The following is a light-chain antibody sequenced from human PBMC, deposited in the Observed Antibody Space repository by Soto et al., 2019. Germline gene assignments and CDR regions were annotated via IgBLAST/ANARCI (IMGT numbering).Light chain of an antibody. V-gene: IGKV3-15*01. CDR1: QSVSSN. Sequence: EIVLTQSPAALSLSPGERATLSCRASQSVSSNLAWHQQTPGQAPRLLIFGASTRATGIPDRFSGNGSGTELPLTNSSLQSEDFAVYYCQQYNNWPWTFGQGTKVEIK. J-gene: IGKJ1*01. CDR2: GAS. CDR3: QQYNNWPWT.